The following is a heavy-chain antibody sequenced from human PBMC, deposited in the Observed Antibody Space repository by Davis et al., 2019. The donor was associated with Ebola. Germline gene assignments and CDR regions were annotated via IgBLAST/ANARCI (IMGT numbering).Heavy chain of an antibody. CDR3: ASVEMALGAFDY. V-gene: IGHV1-18*04. Sequence: ASVKVSCKASGYTFTSYGISWVRQAPGQGLEWMGWISAYNGNTNYAQKLQGRVTMTTDTSTSTAYMELSSLRSEDTAVYYCASVEMALGAFDYWGQGTLVTVSS. CDR1: GYTFTSYG. J-gene: IGHJ4*02. CDR2: ISAYNGNT. D-gene: IGHD5-24*01.